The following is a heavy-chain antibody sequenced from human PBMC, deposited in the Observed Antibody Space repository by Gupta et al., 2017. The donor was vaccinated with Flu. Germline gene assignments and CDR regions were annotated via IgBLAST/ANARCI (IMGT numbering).Heavy chain of an antibody. V-gene: IGHV6-1*01. Sequence: IRQSPSRGLEWLGRTYYRSQWYNDYAVSVKSRIIINADTSQNQFSLQLSSVTPDDTAVYYCASDNSGWRLDSWGQGTQVTVSS. CDR2: TYYRSQWYN. D-gene: IGHD6-19*01. J-gene: IGHJ4*02. CDR3: ASDNSGWRLDS.